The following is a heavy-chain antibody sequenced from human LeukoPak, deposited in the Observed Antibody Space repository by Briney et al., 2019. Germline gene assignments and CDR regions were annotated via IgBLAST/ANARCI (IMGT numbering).Heavy chain of an antibody. J-gene: IGHJ3*01. CDR2: IHHDGRT. D-gene: IGHD4-17*01. CDR1: GGSLSGYY. CDR3: ARDVVPRDYGDTLNAYDL. V-gene: IGHV4-34*01. Sequence: PSETLSLTCAVSGGSLSGYYLSWIRQSPGKGLEWMGDIHHDGRTKYKSSFKSRITIFLVSSKNEVSLRLSPVTPADTALYFCARDVVPRDYGDTLNAYDLWGQGTMVTVS.